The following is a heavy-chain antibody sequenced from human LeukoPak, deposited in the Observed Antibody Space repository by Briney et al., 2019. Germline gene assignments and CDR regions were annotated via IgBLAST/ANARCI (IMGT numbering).Heavy chain of an antibody. V-gene: IGHV4-59*01. CDR3: ARGFDSKSTYFDY. D-gene: IGHD5-12*01. J-gene: IGHJ4*02. Sequence: SETLSLTCTVSGGSTSSYYWNWIRQPPGKGLEWIGYISYSGSTNYNPSLKSRVTISLDTSKNQFSLKVRSVTAADTAVYYCARGFDSKSTYFDYWGQGTLVTVSS. CDR1: GGSTSSYY. CDR2: ISYSGST.